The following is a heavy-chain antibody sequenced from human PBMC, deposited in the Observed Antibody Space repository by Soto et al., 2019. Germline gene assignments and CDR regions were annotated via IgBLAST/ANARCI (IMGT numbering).Heavy chain of an antibody. J-gene: IGHJ4*02. CDR1: GFNFSAYG. D-gene: IGHD1-26*01. V-gene: IGHV3-30*03. CDR3: RVGVAD. CDR2: LSFDASKK. Sequence: QVPLVDSGGGVVQPGRSLRLSCAASGFNFSAYGMHWVRQAPGTGLELVALLSFDASKKYYADSVKGRFTISRDTSRNPLYLQMNSLRVEDTAVYYCRVGVADWGQGTRVTVSS.